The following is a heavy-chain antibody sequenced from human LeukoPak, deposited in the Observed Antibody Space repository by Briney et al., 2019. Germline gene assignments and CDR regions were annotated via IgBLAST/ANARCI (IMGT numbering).Heavy chain of an antibody. CDR1: GYTFTGYY. D-gene: IGHD2-8*01. CDR2: INPNSGGT. Sequence: VASVKVSCKASGYTFTGYYMHWVRQAPGQGLEWMGWINPNSGGTNYAQKFQGRVTMTRDTSISTAYMELSRLRSDDTAVYYCARPYCTNGVCYTLFDYWGQGTLVTVSS. V-gene: IGHV1-2*02. CDR3: ARPYCTNGVCYTLFDY. J-gene: IGHJ4*02.